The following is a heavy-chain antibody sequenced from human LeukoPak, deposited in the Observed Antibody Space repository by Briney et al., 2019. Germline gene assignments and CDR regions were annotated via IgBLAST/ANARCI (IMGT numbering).Heavy chain of an antibody. CDR1: GFTFSSYW. D-gene: IGHD2-2*01. V-gene: IGHV3-7*01. CDR3: ARDCSSTSCYQAFDY. Sequence: GGSMRLSCAASGFTFSSYWMSWVRQAPGKGLEWVANIRQDGSEKYYVDSVKGRFTISRDNAKNSLYLQMNSLRAEDTAVYYCARDCSSTSCYQAFDYWGQGTLVTVSS. J-gene: IGHJ4*02. CDR2: IRQDGSEK.